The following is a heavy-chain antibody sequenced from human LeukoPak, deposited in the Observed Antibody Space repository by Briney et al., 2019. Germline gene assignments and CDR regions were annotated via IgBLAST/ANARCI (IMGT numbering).Heavy chain of an antibody. Sequence: GGSLRLSCAASGFTFSDYYMSWIRQAPGKGLEWVSVISGSGGGTYYADSVKGRFTISRDKSKNALSLQMNSLRAEDTAVYYCAKASGDYVWGSPDYWGQGTLVTVSS. CDR1: GFTFSDYY. CDR3: AKASGDYVWGSPDY. J-gene: IGHJ4*02. V-gene: IGHV3-23*01. D-gene: IGHD3-16*01. CDR2: ISGSGGGT.